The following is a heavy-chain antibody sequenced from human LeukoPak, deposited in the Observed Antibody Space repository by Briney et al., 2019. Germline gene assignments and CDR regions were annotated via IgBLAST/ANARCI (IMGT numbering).Heavy chain of an antibody. V-gene: IGHV3-30*03. J-gene: IGHJ5*02. Sequence: TGGSLRLSCAASGFTFSSYGMHWVRQAPGKGLEWVAVISHDGSNKYYADSVKGRFTISRDNSKNTLYLQMNSLRAEDTAVYYCARGPSSLLWFGKPLKDWFDPWGQGTLVTVSS. CDR1: GFTFSSYG. CDR2: ISHDGSNK. D-gene: IGHD3-10*01. CDR3: ARGPSSLLWFGKPLKDWFDP.